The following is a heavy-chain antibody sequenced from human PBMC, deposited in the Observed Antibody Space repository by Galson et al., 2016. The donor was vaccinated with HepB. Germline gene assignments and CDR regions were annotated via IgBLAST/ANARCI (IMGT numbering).Heavy chain of an antibody. D-gene: IGHD1-1*01. V-gene: IGHV3-30-3*01. Sequence: SLRLSCAASGFTFSSYAMHWVRQAPGKGLEWVTVISFHGNTKFYADSVKGRFTISRDNSKNTLYLQMDSLTSDDTAMYYCARAPSNVHHIDYWGQGTLVTVSS. CDR2: ISFHGNTK. CDR3: ARAPSNVHHIDY. CDR1: GFTFSSYA. J-gene: IGHJ4*02.